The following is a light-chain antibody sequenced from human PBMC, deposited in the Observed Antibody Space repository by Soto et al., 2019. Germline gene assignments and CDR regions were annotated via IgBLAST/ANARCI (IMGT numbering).Light chain of an antibody. V-gene: IGLV2-14*01. CDR1: SSDVGFYNY. CDR3: SSYTTSSTLV. J-gene: IGLJ1*01. CDR2: EVS. Sequence: QSVLTQPASVSGSPGQSITISCTGTSSDVGFYNYVSWYQQHPGKAPKLMIYEVSNRPSGVSNRFSGSKSGNTASLTISGLQAEEEADYYCSSYTTSSTLVFGTGTKVTVL.